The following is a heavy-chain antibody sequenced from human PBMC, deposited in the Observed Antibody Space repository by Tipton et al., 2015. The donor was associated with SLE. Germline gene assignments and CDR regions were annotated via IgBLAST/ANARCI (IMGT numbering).Heavy chain of an antibody. CDR2: ISGSGGST. Sequence: SLRLSCAASGFTFSSYAMSWVRQAPGKGLEWVSAISGSGGSTYSADSVKGRFTISRDNSKNALFLQMNSLRAEDSALYYCAKALGSSSWYGGDYFDYWGRGTLVTVSS. CDR1: GFTFSSYA. V-gene: IGHV3-23*01. J-gene: IGHJ4*02. D-gene: IGHD6-13*01. CDR3: AKALGSSSWYGGDYFDY.